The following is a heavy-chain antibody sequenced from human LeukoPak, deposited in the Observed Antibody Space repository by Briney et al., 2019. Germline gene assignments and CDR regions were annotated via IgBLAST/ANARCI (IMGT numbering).Heavy chain of an antibody. Sequence: SEILSLTCTVSGGSISSYYWSWIRQPPGKGLEWIGYIYYSGSTNYNPSLKSRVTISVDTSKNQLSLKLSSVTAADTAVYYCARGGYSSGCDYWGQGTLVTVSS. CDR2: IYYSGST. CDR1: GGSISSYY. CDR3: ARGGYSSGCDY. D-gene: IGHD6-19*01. J-gene: IGHJ4*02. V-gene: IGHV4-59*01.